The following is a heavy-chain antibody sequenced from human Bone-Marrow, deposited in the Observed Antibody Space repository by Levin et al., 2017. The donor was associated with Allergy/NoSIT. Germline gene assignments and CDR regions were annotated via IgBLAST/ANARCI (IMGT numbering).Heavy chain of an antibody. CDR2: ISSSSSYI. CDR3: ARSLNDFYAPPYYYGMDV. Sequence: GGSLRLSCAASGFTFSSYSMNWVRQAPGKGLEWVSFISSSSSYIYYADSVRGRFTISRDNAKNSLYLQINTLRVEDTAVYYCARSLNDFYAPPYYYGMDVWGQGTTVTVSS. CDR1: GFTFSSYS. J-gene: IGHJ6*02. D-gene: IGHD3-3*01. V-gene: IGHV3-21*01.